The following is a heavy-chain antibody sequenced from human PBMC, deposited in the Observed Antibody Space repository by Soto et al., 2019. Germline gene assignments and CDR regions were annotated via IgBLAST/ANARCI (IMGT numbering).Heavy chain of an antibody. CDR2: ISSSSSYI. V-gene: IGHV3-21*01. CDR1: GFTFSSYS. CDR3: ARDLTYYYILTTRSRYCMDV. Sequence: GGSLRLSCAASGFTFSSYSMNWVRQAPGKGLEWVSSISSSSSYIYYADSVKGRFTISRDNAKNSLYLQMNSLRAEDTAVYYCARDLTYYYILTTRSRYCMDVWGQGTTVTVSS. D-gene: IGHD3-9*01. J-gene: IGHJ6*02.